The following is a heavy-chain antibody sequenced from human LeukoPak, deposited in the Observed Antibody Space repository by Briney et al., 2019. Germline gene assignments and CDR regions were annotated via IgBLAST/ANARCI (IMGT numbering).Heavy chain of an antibody. J-gene: IGHJ4*02. CDR3: ARESGWLDF. Sequence: PSETLSLTCTVSGTSISSYYWSWIRQPAGKGLEWIGRIYISGTTNYNPSLESRVTMSLDTSKNQCSLKLTSVTAADTAVYYCARESGWLDFWGRGTLITVSS. CDR2: IYISGTT. V-gene: IGHV4-4*07. CDR1: GTSISSYY. D-gene: IGHD6-19*01.